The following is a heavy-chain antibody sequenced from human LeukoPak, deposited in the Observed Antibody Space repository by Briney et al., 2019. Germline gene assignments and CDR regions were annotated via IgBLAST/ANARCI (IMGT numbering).Heavy chain of an antibody. CDR2: IRKKASGGTT. CDR3: TRDRGDSSGYYVRAFDY. V-gene: IGHV3-49*04. D-gene: IGHD3-22*01. CDR1: GFTFGDYP. J-gene: IGHJ4*02. Sequence: PGGSLRLSYTVSGFTFGDYPMSWVRQAPGKGLEWLAFIRKKASGGTTEYAVSVKGRFTISRDDPKSIAYLQMNSLKTEETAVYYCTRDRGDSSGYYVRAFDYWGQGILVTVSS.